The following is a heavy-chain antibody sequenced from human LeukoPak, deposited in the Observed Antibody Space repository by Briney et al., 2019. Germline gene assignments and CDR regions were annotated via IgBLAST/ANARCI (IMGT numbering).Heavy chain of an antibody. V-gene: IGHV1-8*01. CDR3: ARQSVHCSGGSCYSSGYYYGMDV. D-gene: IGHD2-15*01. Sequence: ASVKVSCTASGYTFTSYDINWVRQATGQGLEWMGWMNPNSGKTGYAQKFQGRVTMTRNTSISTAYMELSSLRSEDTAVYYCARQSVHCSGGSCYSSGYYYGMDVWGQGTTVTVSS. J-gene: IGHJ6*02. CDR2: MNPNSGKT. CDR1: GYTFTSYD.